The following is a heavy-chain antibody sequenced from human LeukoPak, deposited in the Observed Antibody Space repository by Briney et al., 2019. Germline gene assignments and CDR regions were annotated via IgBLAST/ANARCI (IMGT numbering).Heavy chain of an antibody. Sequence: GGSLRLSCVASGLSFNTDSMHWVRQAPGKGLEWVSSISGSSVYIYYADSVKGRFTISRDNAKNSVYLQMSSLRAEDTAMYYCARLQWLQTGRDFFDYWGQGNLVTVS. V-gene: IGHV3-21*01. D-gene: IGHD6-19*01. CDR1: GLSFNTDS. CDR2: ISGSSVYI. CDR3: ARLQWLQTGRDFFDY. J-gene: IGHJ4*02.